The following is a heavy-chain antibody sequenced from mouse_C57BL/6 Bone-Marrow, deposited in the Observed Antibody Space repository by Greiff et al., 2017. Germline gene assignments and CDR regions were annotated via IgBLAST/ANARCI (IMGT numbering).Heavy chain of an antibody. CDR1: GYTFTSYG. V-gene: IGHV1-81*01. Sequence: QVQLQQSGAELARPGASVKLSCKASGYTFTSYGISWVKQRTGQGLEWIGEIYPRSGNTYYNEKFKGKATLTADKSSSTAYMELRSLTSEDSAVYFCTRHYNNDGAYWGQGTLVTVSA. J-gene: IGHJ3*01. CDR3: TRHYNNDGAY. CDR2: IYPRSGNT. D-gene: IGHD2-12*01.